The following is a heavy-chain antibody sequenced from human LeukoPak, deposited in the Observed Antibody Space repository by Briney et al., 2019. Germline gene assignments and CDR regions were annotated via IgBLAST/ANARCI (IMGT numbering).Heavy chain of an antibody. J-gene: IGHJ6*02. CDR3: ARDRVGVVSYYYYGMDV. CDR2: IHTSGDT. CDR1: GLTGSHNY. V-gene: IGHV3-66*03. D-gene: IGHD3-3*01. Sequence: QTGGSLRLSCAASGLTGSHNYVSWVRQAPGKGLEWVSAIHTSGDTCYADSVKGRFTISRDNSKNTLYLQMNSLRAEDTAVYYCARDRVGVVSYYYYGMDVWGQGTTVTVSS.